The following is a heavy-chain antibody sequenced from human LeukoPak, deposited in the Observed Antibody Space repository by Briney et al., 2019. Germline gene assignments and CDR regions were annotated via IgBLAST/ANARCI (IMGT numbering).Heavy chain of an antibody. CDR3: ARGTTDIVAEISDAFDV. J-gene: IGHJ3*01. Sequence: PGRSLRLSCAASGFTFSAFAMHWARQAPGKGLEWVAAISYDASNKYYAVSVGGRFTISRDNSRNTLFLQMNSLRADDTAVYYCARGTTDIVAEISDAFDVWGQGTVVTVSS. V-gene: IGHV3-30-3*01. D-gene: IGHD5-12*01. CDR1: GFTFSAFA. CDR2: ISYDASNK.